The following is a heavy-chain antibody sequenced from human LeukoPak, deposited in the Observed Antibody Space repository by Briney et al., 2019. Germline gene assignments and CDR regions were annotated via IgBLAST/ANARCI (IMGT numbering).Heavy chain of an antibody. V-gene: IGHV1-69*13. CDR1: GGTFSSYS. CDR2: IIPIFCTA. CDR3: ARDLRNCYDSSGYYYFYYNYGMDV. Sequence: ASVRLSCKASGGTFSSYSISWVRQAPGQGLEWMGGIIPIFCTANYAQKCQGRVTITADESTNTAYMELRSLRSDDTAVYYCARDLRNCYDSSGYYYFYYNYGMDVWGERWSLTVSS. D-gene: IGHD3-22*01. J-gene: IGHJ6*01.